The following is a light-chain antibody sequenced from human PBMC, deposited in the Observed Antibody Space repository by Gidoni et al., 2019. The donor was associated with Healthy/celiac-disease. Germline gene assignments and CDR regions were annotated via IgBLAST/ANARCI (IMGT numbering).Light chain of an antibody. CDR3: QQYNNWPPLA. Sequence: EIVMTQSPATLSVSPGERATLSCRASQSVSSNLAWYQQKPGQAPRLLIYGASTSATGIPARFSGSGSGTEFTRTISSLQSEDFAVYCCQQYNNWPPLAFXGXTKVEIK. CDR1: QSVSSN. V-gene: IGKV3-15*01. CDR2: GAS. J-gene: IGKJ4*01.